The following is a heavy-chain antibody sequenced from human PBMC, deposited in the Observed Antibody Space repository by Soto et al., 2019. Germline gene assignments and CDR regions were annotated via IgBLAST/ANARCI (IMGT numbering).Heavy chain of an antibody. CDR1: GFTFRSFT. CDR3: TRDASRDSSGRGWFDP. D-gene: IGHD6-25*01. Sequence: EVQLVESGGGLVKPGGSLRLSCAASGFTFRSFTMNWVRQAPGKGLEWVSTISSNSAYIYYTDALRGRFTISRDNAKNSLQLQVNSLRAEDTAVHYCTRDASRDSSGRGWFDPWGPGTLVTVSS. CDR2: ISSNSAYI. J-gene: IGHJ5*02. V-gene: IGHV3-21*02.